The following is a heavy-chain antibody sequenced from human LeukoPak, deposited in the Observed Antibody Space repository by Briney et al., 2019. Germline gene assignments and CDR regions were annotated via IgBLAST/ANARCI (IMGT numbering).Heavy chain of an antibody. Sequence: SETLSLTCAVYGGSLSGYYWSWIRQPPGKGLEWIGEINHSGSTNYNPPLKSRVTISVDTSKNQFSLKLSSVTAADTAVYYCASPSAVDYWGQGTLVTVSS. CDR1: GGSLSGYY. CDR3: ASPSAVDY. V-gene: IGHV4-34*01. J-gene: IGHJ4*02. CDR2: INHSGST.